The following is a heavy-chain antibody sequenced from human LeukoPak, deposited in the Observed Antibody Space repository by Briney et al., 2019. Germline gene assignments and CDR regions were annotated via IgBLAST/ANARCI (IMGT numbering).Heavy chain of an antibody. J-gene: IGHJ3*02. D-gene: IGHD2-15*01. Sequence: SETLSLTCTVSGGSISSSSYYWGWIRQPPGKGLEWIGTIYYGGSTYYNPSLKSRGTISVDKSKNQFSLKLSSVTAADTAVYYCAREWWDCSGGSCYFDAFDIWGQGTMVTVSS. V-gene: IGHV4-39*07. CDR3: AREWWDCSGGSCYFDAFDI. CDR1: GGSISSSSYY. CDR2: IYYGGST.